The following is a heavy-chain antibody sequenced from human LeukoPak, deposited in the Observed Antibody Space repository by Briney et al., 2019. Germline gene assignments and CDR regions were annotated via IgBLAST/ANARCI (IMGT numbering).Heavy chain of an antibody. D-gene: IGHD5-18*01. CDR2: ISGSGGST. V-gene: IGHV3-23*01. J-gene: IGHJ4*02. Sequence: GGSLRLSCAASGFTFSSYAMSWVRQAPGKGPEWVSAISGSGGSTYYADSVKGRFTISRDNSKNTLYLQMNSLRAEDTAVYYCAKARGYSYGYVEGYYFDYWGQGTLVTVSS. CDR3: AKARGYSYGYVEGYYFDY. CDR1: GFTFSSYA.